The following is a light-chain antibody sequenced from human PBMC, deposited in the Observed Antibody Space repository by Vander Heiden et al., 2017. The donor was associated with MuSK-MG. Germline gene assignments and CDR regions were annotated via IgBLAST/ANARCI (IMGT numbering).Light chain of an antibody. CDR3: QVGDRSSDHVV. J-gene: IGLJ2*01. V-gene: IGLV3-21*02. Sequence: SYVLTQPPSVSVAPGQTARITCGGNNIVSKSVHWYSQTPGQAPVLVVYDDSDRTSGIPERFSGSNSENTATITTTRVEAGEEADYYCQVGDRSSDHVVFGGGTKLTVL. CDR2: DDS. CDR1: NIVSKS.